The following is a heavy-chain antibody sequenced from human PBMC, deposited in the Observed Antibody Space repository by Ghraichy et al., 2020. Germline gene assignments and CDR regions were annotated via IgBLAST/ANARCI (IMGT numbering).Heavy chain of an antibody. CDR3: ARDSGAYSSSWLFDY. D-gene: IGHD6-13*01. J-gene: IGHJ4*02. CDR2: ISSSSSTI. V-gene: IGHV3-48*02. CDR1: GFTFSSYS. Sequence: GGSLRLSCAASGFTFSSYSMNWVRQAPGKGLEWVSYISSSSSTIYYADSVKGRFTISRDNAKNSLYLQMNSLRDEDTAVYYCARDSGAYSSSWLFDYWGQGTLVTVSS.